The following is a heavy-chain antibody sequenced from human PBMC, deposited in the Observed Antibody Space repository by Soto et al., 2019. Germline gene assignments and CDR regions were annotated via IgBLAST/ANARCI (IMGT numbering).Heavy chain of an antibody. V-gene: IGHV1-2*02. CDR1: GYTFTGYY. CDR3: AREGWGSPPYCSGGSCSYGNWFDP. D-gene: IGHD2-15*01. Sequence: QVQLVQSGAEVKKPGASVKVSCKASGYTFTGYYMHWVRQAPGQGLEWMGWINPNSGGTNYAQKFQGRVTMTRDTAISTAYMELSRLRSDDTAVYYCAREGWGSPPYCSGGSCSYGNWFDPWGQGTLVTVSS. J-gene: IGHJ5*02. CDR2: INPNSGGT.